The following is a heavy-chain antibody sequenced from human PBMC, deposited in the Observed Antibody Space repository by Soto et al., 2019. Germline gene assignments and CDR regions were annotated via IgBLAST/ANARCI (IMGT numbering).Heavy chain of an antibody. CDR1: GFTFSSYS. Sequence: EVQLVESGGGLVQPGGSLRLSCVASGFTFSSYSMVWVRQAPGKGLEWIAYIFASSTTIHYADSVKGRFTVSRDNTQNSLFLLMNSLRAEDKAIYYCAGDIDWAVDYWGRGT. V-gene: IGHV3-48*04. CDR2: IFASSTTI. CDR3: AGDIDWAVDY. D-gene: IGHD3-9*01. J-gene: IGHJ4*02.